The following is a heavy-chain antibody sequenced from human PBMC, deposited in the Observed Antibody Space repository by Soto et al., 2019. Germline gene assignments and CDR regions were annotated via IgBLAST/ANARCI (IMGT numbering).Heavy chain of an antibody. J-gene: IGHJ5*02. CDR3: ARHLSQITIFGVNIIGPHWFDP. D-gene: IGHD3-3*01. CDR2: IYYSGST. Sequence: SETLSLTCTVSGVSISSSSYYWGWIRQPPGKGLEWIGSIYYSGSTYYNPSLKSRVTISEDTTKTQFSLKLSSVTAEDTAVYYCARHLSQITIFGVNIIGPHWFDPWGQGTLVTVSS. V-gene: IGHV4-39*01. CDR1: GVSISSSSYY.